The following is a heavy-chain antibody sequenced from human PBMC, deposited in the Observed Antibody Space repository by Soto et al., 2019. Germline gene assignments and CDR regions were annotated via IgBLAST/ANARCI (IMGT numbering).Heavy chain of an antibody. V-gene: IGHV1-3*01. CDR2: INAGNGNT. Sequence: QVQLVQSGAEVKKPGASVKVSCKAPGYTFTSYAMHWVRQAPGQRLEWMGWINAGNGNTKYSQKSXGRVTNTRDTSASTAYMGLSSLRSEDTAVYYCARDVGATGEWGQGTLVTVSS. CDR1: GYTFTSYA. J-gene: IGHJ4*02. D-gene: IGHD1-26*01. CDR3: ARDVGATGE.